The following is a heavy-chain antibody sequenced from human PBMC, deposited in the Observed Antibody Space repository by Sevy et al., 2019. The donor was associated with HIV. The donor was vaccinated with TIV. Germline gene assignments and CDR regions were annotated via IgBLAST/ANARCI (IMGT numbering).Heavy chain of an antibody. Sequence: GGSLRLSCAASGFTPSTYGMHWVRQAPGKGLKWVAVIGYDGSNKYYADSVKGRFTISRDNSKNTLSLQMDSLRAEDTAVYYCARDPRMYGDYLLAYFDYWGQRTLVTVSS. CDR2: IGYDGSNK. D-gene: IGHD2-8*01. CDR1: GFTPSTYG. CDR3: ARDPRMYGDYLLAYFDY. V-gene: IGHV3-33*01. J-gene: IGHJ4*02.